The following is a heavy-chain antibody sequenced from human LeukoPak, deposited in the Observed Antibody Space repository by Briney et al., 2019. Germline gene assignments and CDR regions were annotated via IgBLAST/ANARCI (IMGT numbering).Heavy chain of an antibody. V-gene: IGHV4-38-2*02. CDR1: GYSISSGYY. CDR2: IYHSGST. Sequence: SETLSLTCTVSGYSISSGYYWGWIRQPPGKGLEWIGSIYHSGSTYYNPSLKSRVTISVDTSKNQFSLKLSSVTAADTAVYYCARDRVDTIFGVVIMGEYYKDVWGKGTTVTVSS. D-gene: IGHD3-3*01. CDR3: ARDRVDTIFGVVIMGEYYKDV. J-gene: IGHJ6*03.